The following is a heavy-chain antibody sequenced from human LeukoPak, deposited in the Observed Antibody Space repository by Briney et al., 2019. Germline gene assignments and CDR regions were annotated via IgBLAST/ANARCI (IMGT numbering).Heavy chain of an antibody. Sequence: GALRLSCAASGFTFSSYSMNWVRQAPGKGLEWVSSISSSSSYIYYADSVKGRFTTSRDNAKNSLYLQMNSLRAEDTAVYYCARVGCSGGSCIDYWGQGTLVTVSS. D-gene: IGHD2-15*01. CDR1: GFTFSSYS. V-gene: IGHV3-21*01. CDR3: ARVGCSGGSCIDY. J-gene: IGHJ4*02. CDR2: ISSSSSYI.